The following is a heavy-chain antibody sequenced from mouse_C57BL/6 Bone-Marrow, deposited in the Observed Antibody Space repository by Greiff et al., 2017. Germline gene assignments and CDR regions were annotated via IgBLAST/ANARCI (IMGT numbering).Heavy chain of an antibody. Sequence: EVHLVESGGDLVKPGGSLKLSCAASGFTFSSYGMSWVRQTPDKRLEWVATISSGGSYTYYPDSVKGRFTISRDNAKNTLYLQMSSLKSEDTAMYYCARHVLLGNPSSYFDYWGQGTTLTVSS. CDR1: GFTFSSYG. D-gene: IGHD2-1*01. CDR3: ARHVLLGNPSSYFDY. J-gene: IGHJ2*01. CDR2: ISSGGSYT. V-gene: IGHV5-6*01.